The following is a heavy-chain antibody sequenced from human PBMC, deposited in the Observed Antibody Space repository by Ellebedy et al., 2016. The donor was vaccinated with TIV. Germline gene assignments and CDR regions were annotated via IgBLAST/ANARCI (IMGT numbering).Heavy chain of an antibody. Sequence: GGSLRLXCAASGFTFSSYAMSWVRQAPGKGLEWVSAISGSGGSTYYADSVQGRFTISRDNSKNTLYLQMNSLRTEDTAVYYCAREENSGWDWVGKYWGQGALVTVSS. CDR3: AREENSGWDWVGKY. D-gene: IGHD3-22*01. J-gene: IGHJ4*02. CDR1: GFTFSSYA. CDR2: ISGSGGST. V-gene: IGHV3-23*01.